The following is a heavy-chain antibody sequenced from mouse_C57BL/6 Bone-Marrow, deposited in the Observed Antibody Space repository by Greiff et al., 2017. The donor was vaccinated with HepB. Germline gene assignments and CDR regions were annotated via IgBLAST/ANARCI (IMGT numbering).Heavy chain of an antibody. V-gene: IGHV3-6*01. CDR3: ARHLYYGSPFDY. D-gene: IGHD1-1*01. J-gene: IGHJ2*01. CDR2: ISYDGSN. Sequence: EVKVEESGPGLVKPSQSLSLTCSVTGYSITSGYYWNWIRQFPGNKLEWMGYISYDGSNNYNPSLKNRISITRDTSKNQFFLKLNSVTTEDTATYYCARHLYYGSPFDYWGQGTTLTVSS. CDR1: GYSITSGYY.